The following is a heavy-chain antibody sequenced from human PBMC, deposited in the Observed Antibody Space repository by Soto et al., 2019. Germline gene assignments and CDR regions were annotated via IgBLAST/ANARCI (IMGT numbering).Heavy chain of an antibody. Sequence: GGSLRLSCAASGFTFSSYSMNWVRQAPGKGLEWVSSISSSSSYIYYADSVKGRFTISRDNAKNSLYLQMNSLRAEDTAVYYCARDGNGVATPGIAAAANAISFDYWGQGTLVTVSS. J-gene: IGHJ4*02. CDR1: GFTFSSYS. V-gene: IGHV3-21*01. CDR3: ARDGNGVATPGIAAAANAISFDY. D-gene: IGHD6-13*01. CDR2: ISSSSSYI.